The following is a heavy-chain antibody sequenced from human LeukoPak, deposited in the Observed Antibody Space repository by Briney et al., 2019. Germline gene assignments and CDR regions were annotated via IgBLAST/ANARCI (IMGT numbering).Heavy chain of an antibody. CDR2: ISGSGGST. D-gene: IGHD5-12*01. J-gene: IGHJ4*02. V-gene: IGHV3-23*01. CDR3: AKTEWLQFDIDY. CDR1: RITFSSYA. Sequence: PGGSLRLSCAASRITFSSYAMAWVRQAPGKGLEWVSAISGSGGSTYYADSVKGRFTISRDNSKNTLYLQMNSLRAEDTAVYYCAKTEWLQFDIDYWGQGTLVTVSS.